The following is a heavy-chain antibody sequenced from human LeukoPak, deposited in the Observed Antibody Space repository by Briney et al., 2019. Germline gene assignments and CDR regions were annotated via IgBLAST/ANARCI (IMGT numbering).Heavy chain of an antibody. J-gene: IGHJ3*02. D-gene: IGHD3-22*01. V-gene: IGHV3-30*03. CDR2: ISYDGSNK. CDR1: GFTFSNYG. CDR3: ARAKYDSSRYYYRGFDI. Sequence: GGSLRLSCATSGFTFSNYGVHWVRQAPGKGLEWVAFISYDGSNKYYADSVKGRFTISRDNSKNTLYLQMDSLRAEDTAVYYCARAKYDSSRYYYRGFDIWGQGTMVTVSS.